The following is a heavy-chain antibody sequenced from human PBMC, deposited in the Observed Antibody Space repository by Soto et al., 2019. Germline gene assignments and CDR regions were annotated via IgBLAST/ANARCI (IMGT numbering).Heavy chain of an antibody. J-gene: IGHJ4*02. Sequence: SVKVSCKASGGTFSNYVVNWVRQAPGQGLERMGRIIPISGAANYAQKFQGRVTITADKSTSTSYMELSSLRSEDTAVYYCARDMTRTVVPYFDFWGQGTLVTVSS. CDR1: GGTFSNYV. D-gene: IGHD1-7*01. V-gene: IGHV1-69*06. CDR2: IIPISGAA. CDR3: ARDMTRTVVPYFDF.